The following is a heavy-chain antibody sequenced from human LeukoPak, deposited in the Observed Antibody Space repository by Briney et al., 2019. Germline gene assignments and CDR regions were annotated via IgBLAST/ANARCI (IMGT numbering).Heavy chain of an antibody. Sequence: PGGSLRLSCAASGFTFSSYAMSWVRQAPGKGLEWVSAISYSGGSTYYADSVKGRFTISRDNSKNTLYLQMNSLRAEDTAVYYCARTLIEYSVSSCYFDYWGQGTLVTVSS. CDR2: ISYSGGST. J-gene: IGHJ4*02. CDR1: GFTFSSYA. D-gene: IGHD6-6*01. CDR3: ARTLIEYSVSSCYFDY. V-gene: IGHV3-23*01.